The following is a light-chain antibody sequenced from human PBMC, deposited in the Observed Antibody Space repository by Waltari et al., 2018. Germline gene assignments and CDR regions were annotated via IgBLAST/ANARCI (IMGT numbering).Light chain of an antibody. Sequence: QSALTQPRSVSGSPGQSVTISCARTSRDVGGYDYVSWFQQHPGKVPKLLIYDVNERPSDVPDRFSGSKSANTASLTISGLQTEDEADYYCCSFAGSYTYVFGSGTRVTVL. J-gene: IGLJ1*01. CDR3: CSFAGSYTYV. V-gene: IGLV2-11*01. CDR2: DVN. CDR1: SRDVGGYDY.